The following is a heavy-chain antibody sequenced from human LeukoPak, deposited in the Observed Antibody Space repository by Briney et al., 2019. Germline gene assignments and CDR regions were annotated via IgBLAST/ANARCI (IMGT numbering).Heavy chain of an antibody. CDR2: IYPGDSDT. D-gene: IGHD2-2*01. CDR3: ARQVDCSSTSCYASSPFYYFGY. Sequence: GESLKISCKGSGYSFTSYWIGWVRQMPGKGLEWMGIIYPGDSDTRYSPSFQGQVTISADKSISTAYLQWSSLKASDTAMYYCARQVDCSSTSCYASSPFYYFGYWGQGTLVTVSS. J-gene: IGHJ4*02. V-gene: IGHV5-51*01. CDR1: GYSFTSYW.